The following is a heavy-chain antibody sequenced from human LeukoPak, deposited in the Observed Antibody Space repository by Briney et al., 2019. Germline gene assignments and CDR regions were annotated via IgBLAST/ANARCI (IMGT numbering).Heavy chain of an antibody. CDR2: IYYSGST. D-gene: IGHD2/OR15-2a*01. Sequence: SETLSLTCTVSGGSISSSSYYWGWIRQPPGKGLGWIGSIYYSGSTYYNPSLKSRVTISVDTSKNQFSLKLSSVTAADTAVYYCARDHRRLLYWYFDLWGRGTLVTVSS. CDR1: GGSISSSSYY. CDR3: ARDHRRLLYWYFDL. V-gene: IGHV4-39*02. J-gene: IGHJ2*01.